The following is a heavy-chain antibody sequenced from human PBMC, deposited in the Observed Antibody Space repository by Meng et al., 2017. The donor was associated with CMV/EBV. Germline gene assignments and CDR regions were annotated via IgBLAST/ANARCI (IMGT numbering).Heavy chain of an antibody. D-gene: IGHD3-3*01. J-gene: IGHJ4*02. CDR1: GFTFSSYW. CDR2: IKQDGSEK. V-gene: IGHV3-7*01. Sequence: GESLKISCAASGFTFSSYWMSWVRQAPGKGLEWVANIKQDGSEKYYVDSVKGRFTISRDNAKNSLYLQMNSLRAEDTAVYYCARTWGGYADWGQGTLVTVSS. CDR3: ARTWGGYAD.